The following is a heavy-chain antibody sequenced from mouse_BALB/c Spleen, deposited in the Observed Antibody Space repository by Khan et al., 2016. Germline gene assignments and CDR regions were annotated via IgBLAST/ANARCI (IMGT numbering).Heavy chain of an antibody. J-gene: IGHJ4*01. V-gene: IGHV3-6*02. Sequence: EVKLEESGPGLVKPSQSLSLTCSVTGYSITSGYYWNWIRQFPGNKLEWMGYISYDGSNNYNQSLKNRISITRDTSKNQFFLKLNSVTTEDTATYYCARGGYRYAGGYYYAMDYWGQGTSVTVSS. CDR1: GYSITSGYY. D-gene: IGHD2-14*01. CDR3: ARGGYRYAGGYYYAMDY. CDR2: ISYDGSN.